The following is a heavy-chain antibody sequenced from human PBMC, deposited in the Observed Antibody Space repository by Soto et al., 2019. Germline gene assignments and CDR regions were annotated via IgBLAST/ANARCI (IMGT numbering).Heavy chain of an antibody. D-gene: IGHD6-13*01. CDR3: ARGLAAAVYYFDY. J-gene: IGHJ4*02. CDR1: GFTFSSYA. CDR2: ISYDGSNK. Sequence: AQLVESGGGLVKPGGSLRLSCAASGFTFSSYAMHWVRQAPGKGLEWVAVISYDGSNKYYADSVKGRFTISRDNSKNTLYLQMNSLRAEDTAVYYCARGLAAAVYYFDYWGQGTLVTVSS. V-gene: IGHV3-30-3*01.